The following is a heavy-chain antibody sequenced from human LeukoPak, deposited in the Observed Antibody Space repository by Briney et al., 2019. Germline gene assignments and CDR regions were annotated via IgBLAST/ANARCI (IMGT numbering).Heavy chain of an antibody. Sequence: ASVKVSCKASGYTFTSYDINWVRQAPGQGLEWMGWMNPSGGTTNYAQKFQGRVTMTRDTSTSTVYMELSSLRSEDTAVYYCARETVPSIHDYGDFGIDYWGHGTLVTVAS. CDR1: GYTFTSYD. J-gene: IGHJ4*01. CDR3: ARETVPSIHDYGDFGIDY. V-gene: IGHV1-46*01. D-gene: IGHD4-17*01. CDR2: MNPSGGTT.